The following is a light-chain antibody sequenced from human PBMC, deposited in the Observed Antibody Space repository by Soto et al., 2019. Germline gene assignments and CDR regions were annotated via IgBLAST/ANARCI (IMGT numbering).Light chain of an antibody. CDR1: QSLSNSF. Sequence: IVLTQSPGTLSLSPGERATLSCRASQSLSNSFIAWYQQKPGQAPRLVAYGASSRATGVPDRFSASGSGSDFTLTISRLEPEDFAVYYCQQYAKAPLTFGQGTKVDIK. V-gene: IGKV3-20*01. J-gene: IGKJ1*01. CDR2: GAS. CDR3: QQYAKAPLT.